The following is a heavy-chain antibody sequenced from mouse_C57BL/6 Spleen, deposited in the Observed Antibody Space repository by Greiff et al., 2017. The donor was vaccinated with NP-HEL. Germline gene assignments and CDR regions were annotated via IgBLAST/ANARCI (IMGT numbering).Heavy chain of an antibody. Sequence: EVMLVESGGDLVKPGGSLKLSCAASGFTFSSYGMSWVRQTPDKRLEWVATISSGGSYTYYPDSVKGRFTISRDNAKNTLYLQMSSLKSEDTAMYYCARRYYGSSYVFAYWGQGTLVTVSA. J-gene: IGHJ3*01. CDR3: ARRYYGSSYVFAY. CDR2: ISSGGSYT. V-gene: IGHV5-6*02. D-gene: IGHD1-1*01. CDR1: GFTFSSYG.